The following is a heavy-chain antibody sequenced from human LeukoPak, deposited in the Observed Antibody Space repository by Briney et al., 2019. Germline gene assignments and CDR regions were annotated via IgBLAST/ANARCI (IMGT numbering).Heavy chain of an antibody. Sequence: ASVKVSCKASGYTFTSYGISWVRQAPGQGLEWMGWISAYNGNTNYAQKLQGRVTMTIDTSTSTAYMELRSLRSDDTAVYYCARDVTDIVVVVAATGDYWGQGTLVTVST. J-gene: IGHJ4*02. CDR2: ISAYNGNT. V-gene: IGHV1-18*01. D-gene: IGHD2-15*01. CDR1: GYTFTSYG. CDR3: ARDVTDIVVVVAATGDY.